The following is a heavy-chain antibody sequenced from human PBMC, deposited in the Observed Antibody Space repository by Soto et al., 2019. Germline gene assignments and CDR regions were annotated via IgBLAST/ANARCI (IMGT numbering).Heavy chain of an antibody. D-gene: IGHD3-22*01. CDR1: GFTFSSYA. Sequence: GGSLRLSCAASGFTFSSYAMSWVRQAPGKGLEWVSAISGSGGSTYYADSVKGRFTISRDNSKNTLYLQMNSLRAEDTAVYYCAKDLSYDSSGLDPYFDYWGQGTLVTVSS. J-gene: IGHJ4*02. CDR2: ISGSGGST. CDR3: AKDLSYDSSGLDPYFDY. V-gene: IGHV3-23*01.